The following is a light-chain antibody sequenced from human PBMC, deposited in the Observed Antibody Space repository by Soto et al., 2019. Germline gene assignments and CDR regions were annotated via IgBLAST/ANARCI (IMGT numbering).Light chain of an antibody. CDR2: DAS. CDR3: QQRSNWPPVT. J-gene: IGKJ5*01. CDR1: QSVSSY. V-gene: IGKV3-11*01. Sequence: EIVLTQSPATLSLSPGERATLSCRPSQSVSSYLAWYQQKPGQAPRLLIYDASNRATGIPARFSGSGSGTDFTLTISSLEPEDFAVYYCQQRSNWPPVTFGQGTRLGIK.